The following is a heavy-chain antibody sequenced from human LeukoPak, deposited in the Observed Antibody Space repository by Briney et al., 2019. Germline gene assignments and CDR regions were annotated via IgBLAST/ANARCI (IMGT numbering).Heavy chain of an antibody. V-gene: IGHV3-48*03. J-gene: IGHJ4*02. CDR1: EFTFSSYE. D-gene: IGHD1-26*01. Sequence: SGGSLRLSCAASEFTFSSYEMNWVRQAPGKGREGVSYISSSGSTIYYADSVKGRFISSRDNTKNSLYLQMNSLRAEDTAIYYCARDLRIVSGSYLDYWGQGTLVTVSS. CDR3: ARDLRIVSGSYLDY. CDR2: ISSSGSTI.